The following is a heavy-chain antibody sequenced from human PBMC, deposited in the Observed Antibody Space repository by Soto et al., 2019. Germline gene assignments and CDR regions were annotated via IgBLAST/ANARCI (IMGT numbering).Heavy chain of an antibody. CDR1: GGSISSGGYY. Sequence: SETLSLTCTVSGGSISSGGYYWSWIRQHPGKGLEWIGYIYYSGSTYYNPSLKSRVTISVDTSKNQFSLKLSSVTAADTAVYYCARSATVSLWFDPWGQGTLVTVSS. D-gene: IGHD1-20*01. CDR2: IYYSGST. J-gene: IGHJ5*02. V-gene: IGHV4-31*03. CDR3: ARSATVSLWFDP.